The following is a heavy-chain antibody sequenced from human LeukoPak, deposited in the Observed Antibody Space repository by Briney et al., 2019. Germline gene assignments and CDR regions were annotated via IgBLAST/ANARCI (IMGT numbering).Heavy chain of an antibody. J-gene: IGHJ4*02. D-gene: IGHD6-19*01. CDR2: LSGGGDST. Sequence: GGSLRLSCAASGFTFSSYVMSWVRQAPGKGLEWVSALSGGGDSTYYVDSVKGRFTTSRDNSKNTLYLRMNSLRAEDTAVYYCAKGSSSGRPYYFDYWGQGALVTVPS. CDR3: AKGSSSGRPYYFDY. CDR1: GFTFSSYV. V-gene: IGHV3-23*01.